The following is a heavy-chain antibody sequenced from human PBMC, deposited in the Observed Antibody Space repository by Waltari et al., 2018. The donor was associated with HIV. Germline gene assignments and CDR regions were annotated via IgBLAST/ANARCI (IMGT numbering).Heavy chain of an antibody. CDR1: GYTFTSDG. J-gene: IGHJ5*02. Sequence: QVQLVQAGAEVKKPGASVKVSCKASGYTFTSDGIRWVRQAPGQGLAWTGWISSYKCNTNFAQKLQVRVTMTTDTSTRTAYIGLRCLISDDTAVYYSATQRDYYCSGTHGSRFDPWGQGTLVTVSS. V-gene: IGHV1-18*01. D-gene: IGHD3-10*01. CDR2: ISSYKCNT. CDR3: ATQRDYYCSGTHGSRFDP.